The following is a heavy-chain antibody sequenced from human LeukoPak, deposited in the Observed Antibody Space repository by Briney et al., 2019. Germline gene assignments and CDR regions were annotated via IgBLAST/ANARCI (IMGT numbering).Heavy chain of an antibody. CDR2: IIPILGIA. CDR3: ARAYGSGSLDY. CDR1: GGTFSSYA. D-gene: IGHD3-10*01. J-gene: IGHJ4*02. Sequence: SMKVSCKASGGTFSSYAISWVRQAPGQGLEWMGRIIPILGIANYAQKFQGRVTITADKSTSTAYMELSSLRSEDTAVYYCARAYGSGSLDYWGQGTLVTVSS. V-gene: IGHV1-69*04.